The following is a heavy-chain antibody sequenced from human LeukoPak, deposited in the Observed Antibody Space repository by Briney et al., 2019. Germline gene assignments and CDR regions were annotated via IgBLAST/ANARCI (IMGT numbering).Heavy chain of an antibody. CDR3: ARGAARHLNDAFDI. CDR1: GGSIGSYY. Sequence: SETLSLTCTVSGGSIGSYYWSWIRQPPGKGLEWIGYIYYSGSTNYNPSLKSRVTISVDTSKNQFSLKLSSVTAADTAVYYCARGAARHLNDAFDIWGQGTMVTVSS. J-gene: IGHJ3*02. D-gene: IGHD6-6*01. V-gene: IGHV4-59*01. CDR2: IYYSGST.